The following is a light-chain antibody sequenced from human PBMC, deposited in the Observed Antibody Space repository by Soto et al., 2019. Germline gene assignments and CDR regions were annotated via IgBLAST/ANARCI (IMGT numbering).Light chain of an antibody. CDR2: DEY. Sequence: EIVLPQSPATLFLSPGERANLSCRASQSVSSYLAWYKKKTGQDHRILIYDEYNRATGIQDRFSASGSGKDFNLTLSSLEPEEWAVDDGQQRSNWPWTGGQGTKVEIK. V-gene: IGKV3-11*01. CDR3: QQRSNWPWT. J-gene: IGKJ1*01. CDR1: QSVSSY.